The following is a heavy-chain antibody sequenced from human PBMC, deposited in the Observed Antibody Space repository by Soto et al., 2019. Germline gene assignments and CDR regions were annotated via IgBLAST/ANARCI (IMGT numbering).Heavy chain of an antibody. D-gene: IGHD2-2*01. V-gene: IGHV1-69*01. CDR3: ARDCSSTSCYGDYYYGMGV. J-gene: IGHJ6*02. CDR2: IIPSFGTA. Sequence: VQLVQSGAEVKKPGSSVKVSCKASGGTFSSYAISWVRQAPGPGLEWMGGIIPSFGTANYAQKSQGRVTITADESTSTAYMELSSLRSEDTAVYYCARDCSSTSCYGDYYYGMGVWGQGTKVTVSS. CDR1: GGTFSSYA.